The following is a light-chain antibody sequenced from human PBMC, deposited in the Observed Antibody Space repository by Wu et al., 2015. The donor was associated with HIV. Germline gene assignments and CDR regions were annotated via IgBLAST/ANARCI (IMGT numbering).Light chain of an antibody. J-gene: IGKJ1*01. CDR3: QQSHSIPRT. CDR1: QNIISF. V-gene: IGKV1-39*01. CDR2: ASS. Sequence: DTQMTQSPSSLSASVGDSVTITCRASQNIISFLNWYQQKPGNAPELLIYASSYLRSGVPSRFSGSGSGTDFSLTISSLQAEDVATYYCQQSHSIPRTFGQGTKVEI.